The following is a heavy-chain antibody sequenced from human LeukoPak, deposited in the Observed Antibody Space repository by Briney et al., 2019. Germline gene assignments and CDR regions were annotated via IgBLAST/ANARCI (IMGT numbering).Heavy chain of an antibody. CDR1: GYSFTSYW. CDR3: ARLEIRVYSGYDLDY. V-gene: IGHV5-51*01. CDR2: IYPGDSDT. D-gene: IGHD5-12*01. Sequence: GESLQISCQGSGYSFTSYWSGEVRQMPGKSLEWMWIIYPGDSDTRYSPSFQGQVTISADKSISTAYLQWSSLKASDTAMCYCARLEIRVYSGYDLDYWGQGTLVTVSS. J-gene: IGHJ4*02.